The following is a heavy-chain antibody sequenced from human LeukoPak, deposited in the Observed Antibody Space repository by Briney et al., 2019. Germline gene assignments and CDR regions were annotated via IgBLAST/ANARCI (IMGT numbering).Heavy chain of an antibody. CDR2: ISYDGSNK. D-gene: IGHD6-13*01. J-gene: IGHJ6*02. CDR1: GYTFTGYY. Sequence: SCKASGYTFTGYYMHWVRQAPGKGLEWVAVISYDGSNKYYADSVKGRFTISRDNSKNTLYLQMNSLRAEVTAVYYCARVRQQLVTYYYYYYGMDVWGQGTTVAVSS. V-gene: IGHV3-30-3*01. CDR3: ARVRQQLVTYYYYYYGMDV.